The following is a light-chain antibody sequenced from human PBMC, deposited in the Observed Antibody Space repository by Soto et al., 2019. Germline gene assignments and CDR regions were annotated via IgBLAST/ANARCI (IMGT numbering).Light chain of an antibody. CDR2: DSS. V-gene: IGKV3-11*01. J-gene: IGKJ3*01. Sequence: EIVLTQSPATLSLSPGERATLSCRASQSVSSYLDWYQQKPGQAPRLLIYDSSNRATGIPARFSGSGSGTDFTLTFSILEPEDFAVYYCQQRSNWPLTFGPGTKVYIK. CDR3: QQRSNWPLT. CDR1: QSVSSY.